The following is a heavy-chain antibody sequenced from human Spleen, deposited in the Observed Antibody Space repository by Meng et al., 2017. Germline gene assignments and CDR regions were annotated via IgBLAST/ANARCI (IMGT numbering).Heavy chain of an antibody. D-gene: IGHD6-19*01. V-gene: IGHV3-20*04. J-gene: IGHJ3*02. CDR3: TIYIRGHI. Sequence: GESLKISCAASGFTFQDHGMSWVRQSPGKGLEWVSGINWNGFKAGYADSVKGRFTISRDNAKNSLYLQMNSLKTEDSAVYYCTIYIRGHIWGQGTMVTVSS. CDR2: INWNGFKA. CDR1: GFTFQDHG.